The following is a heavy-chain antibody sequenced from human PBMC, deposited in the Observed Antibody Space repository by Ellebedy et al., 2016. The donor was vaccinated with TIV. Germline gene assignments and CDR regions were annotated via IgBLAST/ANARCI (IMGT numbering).Heavy chain of an antibody. Sequence: ASVKVSCXASGYTFTSYDIHWVRQAPGQGLKWMGWVNPNSGYTGYAQMFQGRVTMTRNTSINTAYMELRSLRSDDTAVYYCGTPMVGDFSYYYMDVWGKGTTVTVSS. CDR2: VNPNSGYT. J-gene: IGHJ6*03. V-gene: IGHV1-8*01. D-gene: IGHD5-18*01. CDR1: GYTFTSYD. CDR3: GTPMVGDFSYYYMDV.